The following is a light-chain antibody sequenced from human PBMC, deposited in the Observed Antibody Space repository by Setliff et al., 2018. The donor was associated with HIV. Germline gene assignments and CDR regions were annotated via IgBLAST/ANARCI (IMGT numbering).Light chain of an antibody. CDR1: SSDVGGYNF. V-gene: IGLV2-14*03. CDR3: NSYTNTNTLGV. Sequence: QSVLTQPASVSGSPGQSITISCTGTSSDVGGYNFVAWYQQHPGQAPKLLIYDVSNRPSGVSNRFSGSKSGNTASLTISGLQAEDEADYYCNSYTNTNTLGVFGTGTKATVL. CDR2: DVS. J-gene: IGLJ1*01.